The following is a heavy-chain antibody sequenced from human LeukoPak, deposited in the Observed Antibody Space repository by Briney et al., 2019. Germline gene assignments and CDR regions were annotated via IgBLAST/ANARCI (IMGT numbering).Heavy chain of an antibody. CDR3: AKERLGSITIFGVAFDY. CDR2: ISNDGSDK. D-gene: IGHD3-3*01. Sequence: AGGSLRLSCGASGFTFNSYATNWVRQAPGTGLEWVALISNDGSDKYYADSVKGRFTISRDNSKNTLYLQMNSLRAEDTAVYYCAKERLGSITIFGVAFDYWGQGTLVTVSS. CDR1: GFTFNSYA. J-gene: IGHJ4*02. V-gene: IGHV3-30*04.